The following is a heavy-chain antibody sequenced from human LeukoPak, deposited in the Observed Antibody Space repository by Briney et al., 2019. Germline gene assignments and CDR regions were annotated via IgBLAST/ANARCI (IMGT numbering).Heavy chain of an antibody. CDR1: GGTFSSYA. J-gene: IGHJ2*01. CDR3: ARSLRYSPGGGL. Sequence: GASVKVSCKASGGTFSSYAISWVRQAPGQGLEWMGGIIPIFGTANYAQKFQGRVTITADESASTAYMELSSLRSEDTAVYYCARSLRYSPGGGLWGRGTLVTVSS. V-gene: IGHV1-69*01. D-gene: IGHD5-18*01. CDR2: IIPIFGTA.